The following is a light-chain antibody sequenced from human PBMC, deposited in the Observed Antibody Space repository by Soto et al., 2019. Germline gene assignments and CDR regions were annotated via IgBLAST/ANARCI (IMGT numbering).Light chain of an antibody. CDR1: QSINNY. CDR2: DAS. V-gene: IGKV3-11*01. Sequence: DIVLTQSPGTLSLSPGERVTLSCRASQSINNYLAWYQQKPGQAPRLLIYDASNRATGIPSRFSGRGSGTDFTLRISGLEPEDFATYYCQQRAGWPYPFGQGTRLEIK. CDR3: QQRAGWPYP. J-gene: IGKJ2*01.